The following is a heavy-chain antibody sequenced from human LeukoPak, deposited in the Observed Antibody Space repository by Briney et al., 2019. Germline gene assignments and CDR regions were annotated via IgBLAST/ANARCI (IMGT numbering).Heavy chain of an antibody. CDR3: AKDLRPYGGHSYYFDY. CDR2: IRYDGSNK. D-gene: IGHD4/OR15-4a*01. V-gene: IGHV3-30*02. CDR1: GFTFSSYG. J-gene: IGHJ4*02. Sequence: GGSLRLSCAASGFTFSSYGMHWVRQAPGKGLEWVAFIRYDGSNKYYADSVKGRFTISRDNSKNTLYLQMNSLRAEDTAVYYCAKDLRPYGGHSYYFDYWGQGTLVTVSS.